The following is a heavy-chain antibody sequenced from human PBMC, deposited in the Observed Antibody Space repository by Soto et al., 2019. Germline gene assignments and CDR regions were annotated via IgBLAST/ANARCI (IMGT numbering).Heavy chain of an antibody. J-gene: IGHJ4*02. D-gene: IGHD3-22*01. V-gene: IGHV1-69*13. CDR3: VRGPDYEGYFDY. CDR1: GTTFSNFA. CDR2: IILPFGTP. Sequence: SVKVSCKASGTTFSNFAIGWVRQAPGQGLEWMGGIILPFGTPNYAQKFQGRVTISADESMTTAYMELRGLRSEDTAVYYCVRGPDYEGYFDYWGQGTLVTVSS.